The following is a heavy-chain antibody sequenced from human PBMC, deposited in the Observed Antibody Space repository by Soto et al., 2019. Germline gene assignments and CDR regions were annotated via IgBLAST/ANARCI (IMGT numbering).Heavy chain of an antibody. CDR2: IYYSGST. CDR3: ARQGQGMVRGAPYYFDY. CDR1: GGSISSGGYY. Sequence: TLSLTCTVSGGSISSGGYYWSWIRQHPGKGLEWIGYIYYSGSTYYNPSLKSRVTISVDTSKNQFSLKLSSVTAADTAVYYCARQGQGMVRGAPYYFDYWGQGPWSPSP. D-gene: IGHD3-10*01. J-gene: IGHJ4*02. V-gene: IGHV4-31*03.